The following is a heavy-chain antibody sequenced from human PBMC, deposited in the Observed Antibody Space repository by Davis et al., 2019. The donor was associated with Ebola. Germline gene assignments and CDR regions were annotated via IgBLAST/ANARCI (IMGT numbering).Heavy chain of an antibody. D-gene: IGHD3-16*01. CDR2: LGTSADT. CDR1: GFVFSNYV. Sequence: GESLKISCAASGFVFSNYVMSLFRQAPVKGLEWVSTLGTSADTYYADSVKGRFTISRDNSKNTLYLQMNGLRVEDTAVYYCARDPLLFGSVLDYWGQGTLVTVSS. J-gene: IGHJ4*02. CDR3: ARDPLLFGSVLDY. V-gene: IGHV3-23*01.